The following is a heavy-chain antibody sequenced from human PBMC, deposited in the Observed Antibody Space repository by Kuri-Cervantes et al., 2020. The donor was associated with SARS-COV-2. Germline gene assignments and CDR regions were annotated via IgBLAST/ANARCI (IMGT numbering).Heavy chain of an antibody. Sequence: GGSLRLSCTASGFTLGDYAMSWVRQAPGKGLEWVGFIRSKAYGGTTEYAASVKGRFTISRDDSKSIAYLQMNSLKTEDTAVYYCTRDDFWSGYFEDWGQGTLVTVSS. CDR3: TRDDFWSGYFED. CDR2: IRSKAYGGTT. J-gene: IGHJ4*02. CDR1: GFTLGDYA. V-gene: IGHV3-49*04. D-gene: IGHD3-3*01.